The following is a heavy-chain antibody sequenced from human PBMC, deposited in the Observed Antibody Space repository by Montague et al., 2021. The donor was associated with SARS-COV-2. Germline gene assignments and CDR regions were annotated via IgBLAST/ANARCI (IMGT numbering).Heavy chain of an antibody. D-gene: IGHD3-10*01. V-gene: IGHV4-39*01. CDR1: GGSISSSNNY. CDR3: ARLVWFGELSSENWFDP. Sequence: SETLSLACTVSGGSISSSNNYWVWIRQPPGKGLVWIGSYYYSGSTYYNSSLKSRVTISVDTSKNQFSLKLNSVTAADTAVYYCARLVWFGELSSENWFDPWGQGTLVSVSS. CDR2: YYYSGST. J-gene: IGHJ5*02.